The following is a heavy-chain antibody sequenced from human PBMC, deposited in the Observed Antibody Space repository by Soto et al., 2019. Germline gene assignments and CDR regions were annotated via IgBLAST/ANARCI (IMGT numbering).Heavy chain of an antibody. J-gene: IGHJ4*02. V-gene: IGHV3-23*01. CDR2: ISGSGGST. CDR3: AKEASYYYDSSGLFPPPSPLYYFDY. D-gene: IGHD3-22*01. Sequence: GGSLRLSCAASGFTFSSYAMSWVRQAPGKGLEWVSAISGSGGSTYYADSVKGRFTISRDNSKNTLFLQMNSLRAEDTAVYYCAKEASYYYDSSGLFPPPSPLYYFDYWGQGTLVTVSS. CDR1: GFTFSSYA.